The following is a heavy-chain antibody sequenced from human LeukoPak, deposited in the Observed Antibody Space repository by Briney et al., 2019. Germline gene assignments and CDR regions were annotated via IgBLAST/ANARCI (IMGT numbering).Heavy chain of an antibody. V-gene: IGHV4-59*08. D-gene: IGHD5-24*01. J-gene: IGHJ3*02. Sequence: SETLSLTCTVSGGSISSYYWSWIRQPPGKGLEWIGYIYYSGSTNYNPSLKSRVTISVDTSKNQFSLKLSSVTAADTAVYYCASGAEMATIWVAFDNWGQGTMVTVSS. CDR2: IYYSGST. CDR3: ASGAEMATIWVAFDN. CDR1: GGSISSYY.